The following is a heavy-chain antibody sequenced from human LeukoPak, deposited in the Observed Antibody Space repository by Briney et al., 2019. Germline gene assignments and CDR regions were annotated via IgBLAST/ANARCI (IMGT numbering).Heavy chain of an antibody. V-gene: IGHV4-61*01. CDR3: AREEVGAEGFDY. CDR2: IYYSGST. CDR1: GGSISNSNYY. J-gene: IGHJ4*02. Sequence: SETLSLTCSVSGGSISNSNYYWSWIRQPPGKGLEWIGYIYYSGSTNYNPSLKSRVTISVDTSKNQFSLKLSSVTAADTAVYYCAREEVGAEGFDYWGQGTLVTVSS. D-gene: IGHD1-26*01.